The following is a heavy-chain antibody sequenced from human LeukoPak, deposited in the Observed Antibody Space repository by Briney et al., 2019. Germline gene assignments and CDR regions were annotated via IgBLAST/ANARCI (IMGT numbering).Heavy chain of an antibody. D-gene: IGHD6-6*01. CDR2: IYTSGST. V-gene: IGHV4-61*02. CDR3: ATDSSSWSIPGNWFDP. CDR1: GYSISSGYY. J-gene: IGHJ5*02. Sequence: SETLSLTCSVSGYSISSGYYWSWIRQPAGKGLEWIGRIYTSGSTNYNPSLKSRVTISVDMSKNQFSLKLSSVTAADTAVYYCATDSSSWSIPGNWFDPWGQGTLVTVSS.